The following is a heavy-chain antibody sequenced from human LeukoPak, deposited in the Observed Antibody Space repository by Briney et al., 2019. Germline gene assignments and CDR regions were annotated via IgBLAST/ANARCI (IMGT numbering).Heavy chain of an antibody. Sequence: VASVKVSCKASGYTFTGYYMHWVRQAPGQGLEWMGWINPNSGGTNYAQKFQGWVTMTRDTSISTAYMELSRLRSDDTAVYYCARGDSGYDSPLFGYWGQGTLVTVSS. CDR2: INPNSGGT. V-gene: IGHV1-2*04. CDR1: GYTFTGYY. D-gene: IGHD5-12*01. CDR3: ARGDSGYDSPLFGY. J-gene: IGHJ4*02.